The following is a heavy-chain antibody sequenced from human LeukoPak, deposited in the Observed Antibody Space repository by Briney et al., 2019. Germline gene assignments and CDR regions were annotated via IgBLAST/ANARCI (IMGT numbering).Heavy chain of an antibody. J-gene: IGHJ4*02. D-gene: IGHD5-18*01. CDR2: ISGSGGST. V-gene: IGHV3-23*01. CDR3: AALDTAYLDY. CDR1: GFTFNSYA. Sequence: GGSLRLSCAASGFTFNSYAMSWVRQAQGKGLEWVSAISGSGGSTYYADSVKGRFTISRDNSKNTLYLQMNSLRAEDTAVYYCAALDTAYLDYWGQGTLVTVSS.